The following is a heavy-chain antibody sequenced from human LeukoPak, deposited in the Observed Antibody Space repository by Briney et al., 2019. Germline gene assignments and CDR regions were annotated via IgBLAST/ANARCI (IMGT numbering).Heavy chain of an antibody. CDR2: IYYSGST. Sequence: SETLSLTCTVSAYSISSGYYWGWIRQPPGKGLEWIGSIYYSGSTYYNPSLKSRVTISVDRSKNQFSLKLSSETAADTAVYYCARVDYYGSGSYEGFGRVAAFDIWGQGTMVTVSS. D-gene: IGHD3-10*01. J-gene: IGHJ3*02. CDR3: ARVDYYGSGSYEGFGRVAAFDI. CDR1: AYSISSGYY. V-gene: IGHV4-38-2*02.